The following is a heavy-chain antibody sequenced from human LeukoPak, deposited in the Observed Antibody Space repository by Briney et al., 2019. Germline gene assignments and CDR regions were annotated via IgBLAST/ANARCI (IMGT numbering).Heavy chain of an antibody. Sequence: GGSLRLSCAASGFTFSSYWMSWVRQAPGKGLEWVANIKQDGSEKYYVDSVKGRFTISRDNAKNSLYLQMSSLRAEDTAVYYCARAEGYYYDSSGYYYLDYWGQGTLVTVSS. CDR3: ARAEGYYYDSSGYYYLDY. CDR1: GFTFSSYW. J-gene: IGHJ4*02. V-gene: IGHV3-7*04. CDR2: IKQDGSEK. D-gene: IGHD3-22*01.